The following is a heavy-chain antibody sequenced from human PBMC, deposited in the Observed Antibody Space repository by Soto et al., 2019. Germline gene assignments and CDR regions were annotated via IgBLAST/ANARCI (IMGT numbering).Heavy chain of an antibody. CDR2: ISAYNGNA. CDR1: GYTFTSYG. CDR3: ARGQLKQWLVLPFDY. V-gene: IGHV1-18*01. J-gene: IGHJ4*02. Sequence: QVPLVQSGAEVKKPGASVKVSCKASGYTFTSYGISWVRQAPGQGLEWMGWISAYNGNANYAQKLQGRVTMTTDTSTSTAYMELRSLRSDDTAVYYCARGQLKQWLVLPFDYWGQGTLVTVSS. D-gene: IGHD6-19*01.